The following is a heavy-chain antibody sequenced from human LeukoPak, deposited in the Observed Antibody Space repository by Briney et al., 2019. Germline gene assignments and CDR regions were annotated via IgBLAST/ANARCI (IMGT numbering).Heavy chain of an antibody. J-gene: IGHJ4*02. CDR3: AKARIKWSTSGSKTGFDY. D-gene: IGHD1-14*01. Sequence: GGSLRLSCAASGLTFSFSSYWMHWVRQAPGKGLVWISRITSDGTGTIYGDSVKGRFTISRDNAKNSLYLQMNSLRAEDTALYYCAKARIKWSTSGSKTGFDYWGQGTLVTVSS. V-gene: IGHV3-74*01. CDR1: GLTFSFSSYW. CDR2: ITSDGTGT.